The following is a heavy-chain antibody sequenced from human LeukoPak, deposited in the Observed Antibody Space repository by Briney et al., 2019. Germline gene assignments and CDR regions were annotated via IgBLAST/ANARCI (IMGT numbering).Heavy chain of an antibody. D-gene: IGHD5-18*01. Sequence: ASVKVSCKASGYTFTGYYMHWVRQAPGQGLEWMGLVDPEDGETIYAEKFQGRVTITADTSTDTAYMELSSLRSEDTAVYYCATASGYSYGHPWDFDYWGQGTLVTVSS. CDR1: GYTFTGYY. V-gene: IGHV1-69-2*01. CDR2: VDPEDGET. J-gene: IGHJ4*02. CDR3: ATASGYSYGHPWDFDY.